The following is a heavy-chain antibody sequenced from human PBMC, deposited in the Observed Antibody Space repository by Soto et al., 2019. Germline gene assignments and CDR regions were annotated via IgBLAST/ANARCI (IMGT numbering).Heavy chain of an antibody. CDR2: IKEDGSEI. CDR1: GFTFSRYW. J-gene: IGHJ4*02. V-gene: IGHV3-7*03. Sequence: GGSLRLSCAASGFTFSRYWLTWVRQAPGKGLQWVANIKEDGSEIYYVGSVKGRFTASRDNAKNSLYLQMNSLRAEDTAVYYCARIVSGRDYGDSIDCWGRGTLVTVSS. CDR3: ARIVSGRDYGDSIDC. D-gene: IGHD4-17*01.